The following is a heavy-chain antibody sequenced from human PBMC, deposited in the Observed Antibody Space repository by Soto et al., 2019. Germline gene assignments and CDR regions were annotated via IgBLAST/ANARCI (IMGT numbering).Heavy chain of an antibody. Sequence: SVKVSCKASGGTFSSYAISWVRQAPGQGLEWMGGIILIFGTANYAQKFQGRVTITADESTSTAYMELSSLRSEDTAVYYCARWGAGYYDILTGYYAADAFYIWG. V-gene: IGHV1-69*13. CDR1: GGTFSSYA. J-gene: IGHJ3*02. CDR3: ARWGAGYYDILTGYYAADAFYI. CDR2: IILIFGTA. D-gene: IGHD3-9*01.